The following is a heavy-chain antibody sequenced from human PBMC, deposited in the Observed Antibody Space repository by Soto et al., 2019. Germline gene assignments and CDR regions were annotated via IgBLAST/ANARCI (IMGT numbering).Heavy chain of an antibody. CDR2: IYYSGTT. CDR1: GGSISSNY. J-gene: IGHJ6*02. CDR3: ARGHYYYGMDV. V-gene: IGHV4-59*04. Sequence: SETLSLTCTVSGGSISSNYWTWIRQPPGKGLEWIGYIYYSGTTYYTPSLKSRLTMSMDRANDHFSLNLTSVTAADTAVYFCARGHYYYGMDVWGQGITVTVSS.